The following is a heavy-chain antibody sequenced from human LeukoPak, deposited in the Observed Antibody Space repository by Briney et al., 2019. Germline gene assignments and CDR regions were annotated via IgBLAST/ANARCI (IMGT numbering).Heavy chain of an antibody. Sequence: PSQTLCLTCTVSGGALSRGDSYWSWIRQPPGKGLEWIGYIYYSGSTYYNPSLKSRVTISVDTSKHQFSLKLSSVTAADTAVYYCARALVSSGPEDYWGQGTLVTVSS. V-gene: IGHV4-30-4*01. D-gene: IGHD3-22*01. CDR3: ARALVSSGPEDY. CDR1: GGALSRGDSY. J-gene: IGHJ4*02. CDR2: IYYSGST.